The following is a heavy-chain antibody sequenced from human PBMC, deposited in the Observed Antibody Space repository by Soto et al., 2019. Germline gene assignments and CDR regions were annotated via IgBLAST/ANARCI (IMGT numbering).Heavy chain of an antibody. J-gene: IGHJ4*02. V-gene: IGHV1-18*01. D-gene: IGHD2-15*01. CDR1: GYTFTSYG. Sequence: QVQLVQSGAEVKKPGASVKVSCKASGYTFTSYGISWVRQAPGQGLEWMGWISAYNGNTNYAQKLQGRVTMTTDTSTSKTYMGRRSLRSDDTAVYSCVVAAQPHCFDYWGQGTLVTVSS. CDR3: VVAAQPHCFDY. CDR2: ISAYNGNT.